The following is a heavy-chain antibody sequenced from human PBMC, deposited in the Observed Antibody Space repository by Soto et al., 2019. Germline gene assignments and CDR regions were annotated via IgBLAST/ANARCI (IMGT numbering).Heavy chain of an antibody. J-gene: IGHJ3*02. Sequence: SETLSLTCTVSGGSISSYYWSWIRQPPGKGLEWIGYIYSSESTNYNPSLKSRVTISVDTSKNQFSLKLSSVTAADTAVYYCARGEYDILTGYNDAFDIWGQGTMVTVSS. CDR1: GGSISSYY. CDR3: ARGEYDILTGYNDAFDI. V-gene: IGHV4-59*12. D-gene: IGHD3-9*01. CDR2: IYSSEST.